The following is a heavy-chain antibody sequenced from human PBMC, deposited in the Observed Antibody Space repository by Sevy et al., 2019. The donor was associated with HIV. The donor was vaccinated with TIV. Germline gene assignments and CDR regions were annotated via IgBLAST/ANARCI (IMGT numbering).Heavy chain of an antibody. V-gene: IGHV4-59*01. J-gene: IGHJ4*02. CDR2: SGSS. CDR3: ARGGPNQHQLDYFDY. CDR1: GVSISPYY. Sequence: SETLSLTCTVSGVSISPYYWAWIRQPPGKGLECIGFSGSSNYNPSLKSRVTLSVDTSKNQFSLKLSSVTAADTAIYYCARGGPNQHQLDYFDYWGQGTLVTVSS. D-gene: IGHD2-2*01.